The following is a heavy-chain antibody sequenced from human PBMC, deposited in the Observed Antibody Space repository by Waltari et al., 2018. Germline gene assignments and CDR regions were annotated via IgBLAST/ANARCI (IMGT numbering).Heavy chain of an antibody. D-gene: IGHD1-26*01. V-gene: IGHV4-39*01. CDR3: ARRVGARPPDY. J-gene: IGHJ4*02. CDR1: GNSISVSIFH. CDR2: IYYNGNT. Sequence: QLQLQESGPGLLKPSETLSPACTVPGNSISVSIFHWGWVRQPPGKGLEWIATIYYNGNTDYNPSLKSRVTISADTSKNQFSLKLTSVTAADTAIYYCARRVGARPPDYWGQGTLVTVSS.